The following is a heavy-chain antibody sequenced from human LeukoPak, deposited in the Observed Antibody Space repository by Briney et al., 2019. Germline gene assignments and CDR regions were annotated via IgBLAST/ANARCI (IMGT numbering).Heavy chain of an antibody. D-gene: IGHD3-22*01. CDR2: IYYSGST. J-gene: IGHJ4*02. Sequence: SEALSLTCAVSGYSISSSNWWGWIRQPPGKGLEWIGSIYYSGSTYYNPSLKSRVTMSVDTSKNQFSLKLSSVTAVDTAVYYCASAKYYYDSSGYYYESGIDYWGQGTLVTVSS. V-gene: IGHV4-28*01. CDR1: GYSISSSNW. CDR3: ASAKYYYDSSGYYYESGIDY.